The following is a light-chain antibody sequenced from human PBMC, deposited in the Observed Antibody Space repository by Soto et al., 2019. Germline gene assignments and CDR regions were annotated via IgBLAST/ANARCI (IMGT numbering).Light chain of an antibody. J-gene: IGLJ3*02. CDR1: SSDVGGYNY. CDR2: EVS. CDR3: DSYTSISTQV. V-gene: IGLV2-14*01. Sequence: QSALTQPASVSGSPGQSITISCTGTSSDVGGYNYVSWYQQQSGKAPKLIIHEVSNRPSGVSNRFSGSKSGNTASLTISGLQAEDEADYYCDSYTSISTQVFGGGTKLTVL.